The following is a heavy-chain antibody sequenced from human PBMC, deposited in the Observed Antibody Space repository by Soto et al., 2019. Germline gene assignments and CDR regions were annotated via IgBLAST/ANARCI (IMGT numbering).Heavy chain of an antibody. CDR1: GFTFSSYG. Sequence: GGSLRLSCAASGFTFSSYGMHWVRHAPGKGLEWVAVISYDGSNKYYADSVKGRFTISRDNSKNTLYLQMNSLRAEDTAVYYCAKDSTMIVVFYAFDIWGQGTMVTVSS. V-gene: IGHV3-30*18. J-gene: IGHJ3*02. D-gene: IGHD3-22*01. CDR2: ISYDGSNK. CDR3: AKDSTMIVVFYAFDI.